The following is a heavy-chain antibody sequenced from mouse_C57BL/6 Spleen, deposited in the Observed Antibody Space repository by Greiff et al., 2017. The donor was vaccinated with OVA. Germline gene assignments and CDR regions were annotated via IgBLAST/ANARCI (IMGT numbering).Heavy chain of an antibody. V-gene: IGHV1-7*01. J-gene: IGHJ4*01. CDR1: GYTFTSYW. D-gene: IGHD1-1*01. CDR2: INPSSGYT. Sequence: QVQLQQSGAELAKPGASVKLSCKASGYTFTSYWMHWVKQRPGQGLEWIGYINPSSGYTKYNQKFKDKATLTADKSSSTAYMQLSSLTYEDSAVYYCARPIYDYGSSYGDYYAMDYWGQGTSVTVSS. CDR3: ARPIYDYGSSYGDYYAMDY.